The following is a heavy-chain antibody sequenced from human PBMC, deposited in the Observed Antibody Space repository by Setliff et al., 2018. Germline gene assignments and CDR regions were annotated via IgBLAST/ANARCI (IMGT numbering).Heavy chain of an antibody. V-gene: IGHV1-18*01. D-gene: IGHD3-16*01. Sequence: ASVKASCKASGYTFTTYAISWVRQAPGQGLEWMGWISTSNGNTNYAQKLQGRVTMTTDTSTSTAYMELRSLRSDDTAVYYCARVLGMGAFDIWGQGTMVTVSS. CDR1: GYTFTTYA. J-gene: IGHJ3*02. CDR3: ARVLGMGAFDI. CDR2: ISTSNGNT.